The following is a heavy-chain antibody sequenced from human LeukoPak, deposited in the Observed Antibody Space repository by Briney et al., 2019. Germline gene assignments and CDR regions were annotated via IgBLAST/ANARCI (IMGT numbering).Heavy chain of an antibody. CDR2: IYHSGST. CDR3: GRVRPYYNWNYPYYFDY. J-gene: IGHJ4*02. Sequence: SETLSLTCAVSGGSISSGGYSWSWIRQPPGKGLEWIGYIYHSGSTNYNPSLKSRVTISVDTSKNQFSLKLSSVTAADTAVYYCGRVRPYYNWNYPYYFDYWGQGTLVTVSS. V-gene: IGHV4-30-2*01. CDR1: GGSISSGGYS. D-gene: IGHD1-7*01.